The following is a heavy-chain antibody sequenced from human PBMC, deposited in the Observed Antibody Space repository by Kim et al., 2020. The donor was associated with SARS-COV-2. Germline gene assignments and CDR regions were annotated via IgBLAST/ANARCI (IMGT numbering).Heavy chain of an antibody. D-gene: IGHD3-10*01. V-gene: IGHV3-49*04. J-gene: IGHJ4*02. Sequence: GGSLRLSCTASGFTFANYAMTWVRQAPGKGLEWVSIIRGKAYGGTADDAASVKGRFTIARDDSKRIAYLQMISLKNEDTAMYYCTIWSQFYGSGWGQGTLLTVPS. CDR1: GFTFANYA. CDR2: IRGKAYGGTA. CDR3: TIWSQFYGSG.